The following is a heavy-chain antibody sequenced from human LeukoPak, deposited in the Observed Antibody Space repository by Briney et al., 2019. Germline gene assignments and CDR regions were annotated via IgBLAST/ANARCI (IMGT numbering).Heavy chain of an antibody. V-gene: IGHV4-59*01. CDR3: ARTHVVTATVDL. Sequence: SETLSLTCTVYGGSISNYYWSWIRQPPGKGLEWIGYNYYSGSAYYNPSLKSRVTISVDTSKNQFSLKLSSVTAADTAVYFCARTHVVTATVDLWGQGTLVTVSS. D-gene: IGHD2-15*01. CDR2: NYYSGSA. J-gene: IGHJ5*02. CDR1: GGSISNYY.